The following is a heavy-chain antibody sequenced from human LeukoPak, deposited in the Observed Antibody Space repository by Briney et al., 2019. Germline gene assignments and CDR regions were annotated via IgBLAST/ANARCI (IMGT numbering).Heavy chain of an antibody. CDR1: EFTFSSYG. CDR2: ISGSGGTT. J-gene: IGHJ5*02. V-gene: IGHV3-23*01. D-gene: IGHD3-22*01. Sequence: GGSLRLSCAASEFTFSSYGMSWVRQAPGKGLEWVSAISGSGGTTYYADSVKGRFTISRDNSNNTLYLQMNSLSAEDTAVYYCARTPDSSGPWGQGTLVTVSS. CDR3: ARTPDSSGP.